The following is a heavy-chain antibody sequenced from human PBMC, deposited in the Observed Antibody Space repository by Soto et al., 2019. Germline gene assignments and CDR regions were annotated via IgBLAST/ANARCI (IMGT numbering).Heavy chain of an antibody. D-gene: IGHD3-16*01. J-gene: IGHJ5*02. V-gene: IGHV1-8*01. CDR1: GYTFTSYD. Sequence: QVQLVQSGAEVKKPGASVKVSCKASGYTFTSYDINWARQATGQGLEWMGWMNPNSGNTGYAQKFQGRVTMTRNTSISTAYMELSSLRSEDTAVYYCARGWGGITDRYNWFDPWGQGTLVTVSS. CDR3: ARGWGGITDRYNWFDP. CDR2: MNPNSGNT.